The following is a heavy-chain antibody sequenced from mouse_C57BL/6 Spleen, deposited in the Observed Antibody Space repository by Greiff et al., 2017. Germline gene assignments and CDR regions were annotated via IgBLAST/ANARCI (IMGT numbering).Heavy chain of an antibody. CDR3: TRDGGTAQASAWFAY. V-gene: IGHV5-9-1*02. CDR2: ISSGGDYI. Sequence: EVQLVESGEGLVKPGGSLKLSCAASGFTFSSYAMSWVRQTPEKRLEWVAYISSGGDYIYYADTVKGRFTISRDNARNTLYLQMSSLKSEDTAMDYCTRDGGTAQASAWFAYWGQGTLVTVSA. J-gene: IGHJ3*01. D-gene: IGHD3-2*02. CDR1: GFTFSSYA.